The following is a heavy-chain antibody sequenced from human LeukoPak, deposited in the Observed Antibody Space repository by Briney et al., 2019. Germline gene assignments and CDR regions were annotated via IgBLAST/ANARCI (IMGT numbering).Heavy chain of an antibody. Sequence: ASVKVSCKAFGFSFASFGFNWLRQAPGQGLEWMGWISGYNGDTNYAQKFKATVAMTTETSTSTVYMEMRSLRSDDTAIYYCARGTWNEAAMRYSFDAWGQGTLVTVSS. D-gene: IGHD1-1*01. CDR2: ISGYNGDT. J-gene: IGHJ4*02. CDR1: GFSFASFG. CDR3: ARGTWNEAAMRYSFDA. V-gene: IGHV1-18*01.